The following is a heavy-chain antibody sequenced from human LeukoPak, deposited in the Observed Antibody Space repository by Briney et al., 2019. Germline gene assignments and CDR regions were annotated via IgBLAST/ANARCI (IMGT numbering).Heavy chain of an antibody. CDR1: GVSISTYY. CDR3: GRVGRYSSSWYYFDY. V-gene: IGHV4-59*01. J-gene: IGHJ4*02. D-gene: IGHD6-13*01. CDR2: IYYSGST. Sequence: SETLSLTCTVSGVSISTYYWSWIRQPPGKGLEWIGYIYYSGSTNYNPSLKSRVTISVDTSKKQFSLRLSSVTAADTAVYYCGRVGRYSSSWYYFDYWGQGTLVTVSS.